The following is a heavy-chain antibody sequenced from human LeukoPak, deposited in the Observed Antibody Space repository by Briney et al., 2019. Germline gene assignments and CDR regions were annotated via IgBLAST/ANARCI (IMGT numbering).Heavy chain of an antibody. Sequence: PSETLSLTCTVSGGSISGYIWSWVRQPPGKGLEWIAYIYHTGGTNYNPSLKSRVTISVDTSKNQFSLRLTSVTAADTAIYYCVRLSVVSPHRYFDLWGRGTPVSVSS. CDR2: IYHTGGT. V-gene: IGHV4-59*08. CDR1: GGSISGYI. CDR3: VRLSVVSPHRYFDL. J-gene: IGHJ2*01. D-gene: IGHD4-23*01.